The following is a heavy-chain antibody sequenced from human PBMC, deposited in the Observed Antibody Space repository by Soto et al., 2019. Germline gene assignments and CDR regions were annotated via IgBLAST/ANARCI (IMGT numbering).Heavy chain of an antibody. D-gene: IGHD3-22*01. CDR1: GGSISSSSYY. Sequence: SETLSLTCTVSGGSISSSSYYWGWIRQPPGKGLEWIGSIYYSGSTYYNPSLKSRVTISVDTSKNQFSLKLSSVTAADTAVYYCASPLGYYDSSGYYFDYWGQGTLVTVSS. CDR2: IYYSGST. J-gene: IGHJ4*02. V-gene: IGHV4-39*01. CDR3: ASPLGYYDSSGYYFDY.